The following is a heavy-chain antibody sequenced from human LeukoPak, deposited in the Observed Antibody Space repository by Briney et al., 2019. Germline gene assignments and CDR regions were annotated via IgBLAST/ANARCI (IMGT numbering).Heavy chain of an antibody. D-gene: IGHD1-26*01. CDR1: GFTLGSYW. Sequence: PGGSLRLSCAASGFTLGSYWMHWVRQAPGKGLVWVSRIKSDGDGSGTTYADSVKGRFTISRDNAKNTLDLQMNSLGAEDTAVYYCARDRIGSYYYKDVWGKGTTVTVSS. CDR3: ARDRIGSYYYKDV. J-gene: IGHJ6*03. CDR2: IKSDGDGSGT. V-gene: IGHV3-74*01.